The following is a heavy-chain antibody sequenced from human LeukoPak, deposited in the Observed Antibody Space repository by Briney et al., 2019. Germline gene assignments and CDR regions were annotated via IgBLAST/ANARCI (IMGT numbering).Heavy chain of an antibody. J-gene: IGHJ4*02. CDR3: ARERHDSHSKPLSDY. V-gene: IGHV1-18*01. D-gene: IGHD1-14*01. Sequence: ASVKVSCKASGYTFISYGISWVRQAPGQGLEWMGWISAYNGNTNYAQKLQGRVTMTTDTSTSTAYMELRSLRSDDTAVYYCARERHDSHSKPLSDYWGQGTLVTVSS. CDR1: GYTFISYG. CDR2: ISAYNGNT.